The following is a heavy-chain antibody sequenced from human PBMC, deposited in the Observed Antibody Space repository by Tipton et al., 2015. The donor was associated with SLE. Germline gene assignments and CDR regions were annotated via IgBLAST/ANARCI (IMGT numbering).Heavy chain of an antibody. CDR2: IIPISGTI. J-gene: IGHJ4*02. CDR1: GGPFSSYA. D-gene: IGHD2-21*01. V-gene: IGHV1-69*18. CDR3: ARSVVATTDFDN. Sequence: QLVQSGAEVKKPGSSVKVSCKASGGPFSSYAFSWVRQAPGQGLEWMGNIIPISGTINYAQNLQDRVTIIADESSSTVYMELSSLRSEDTAVYYCARSVVATTDFDNWGQGTLVTVSS.